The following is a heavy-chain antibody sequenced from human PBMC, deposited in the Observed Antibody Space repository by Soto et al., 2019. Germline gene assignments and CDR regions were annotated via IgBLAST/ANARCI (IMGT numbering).Heavy chain of an antibody. J-gene: IGHJ4*02. D-gene: IGHD3-22*01. CDR2: ISSSSSYI. Sequence: GGSLRLSCAASGFTFSSYSMNWVRQAPGKGLEWVSSISSSSSYIYYADSVKGRFTISRDNAKNSLYLQMNSLRAEDTAVYYCDCIDYYDSSGYYLDYWGQGTLVTVYS. V-gene: IGHV3-21*01. CDR3: DCIDYYDSSGYYLDY. CDR1: GFTFSSYS.